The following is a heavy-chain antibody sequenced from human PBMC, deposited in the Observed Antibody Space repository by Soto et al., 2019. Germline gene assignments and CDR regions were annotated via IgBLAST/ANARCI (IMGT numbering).Heavy chain of an antibody. CDR1: GFTFSSVA. D-gene: IGHD2-8*01. CDR2: ISGRGGST. V-gene: IGHV3-23*01. Sequence: GGSLRLSCAASGFTFSSVAISWVRQAPGRGLEWVSAISGRGGSTLYADSAKGRVTISRDNSKNTLYLQMNSLRAEDTAVYYCATDIVLMVYATLDYWGQGTLVTVSS. J-gene: IGHJ4*02. CDR3: ATDIVLMVYATLDY.